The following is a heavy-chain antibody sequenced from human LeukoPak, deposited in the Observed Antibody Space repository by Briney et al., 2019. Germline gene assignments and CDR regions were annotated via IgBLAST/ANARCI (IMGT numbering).Heavy chain of an antibody. Sequence: SETLSHTCTVSGASVSGVSFYWNWIRQPPGKGLQYIGYIQYSGSTNYNPSLKSRVTMSVDTSKNQFSLKLRSVTAADTAVYYCARYYDSSGYWSTPHFDYWGQGTLVTVSS. D-gene: IGHD3-22*01. J-gene: IGHJ4*02. CDR1: GASVSGVSFY. V-gene: IGHV4-61*01. CDR2: IQYSGST. CDR3: ARYYDSSGYWSTPHFDY.